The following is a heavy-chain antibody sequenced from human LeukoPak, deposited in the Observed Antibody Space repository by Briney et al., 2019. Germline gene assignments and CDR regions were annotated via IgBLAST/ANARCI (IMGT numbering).Heavy chain of an antibody. J-gene: IGHJ4*02. V-gene: IGHV3-23*01. CDR2: ISGSGGST. CDR3: ARDQGGSYYETSFDY. CDR1: GFTFSSYA. D-gene: IGHD1-26*01. Sequence: GGSLRLSCAASGFTFSSYAMSWVRQAPGKGLEWVSAISGSGGSTYYADSVKGRFTISRDNSKNSLYLQMNSLRAEDTAVYYCARDQGGSYYETSFDYWGQGTLVTVSS.